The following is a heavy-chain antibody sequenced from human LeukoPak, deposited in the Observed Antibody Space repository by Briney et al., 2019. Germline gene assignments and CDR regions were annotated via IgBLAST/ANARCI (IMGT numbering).Heavy chain of an antibody. V-gene: IGHV3-43*01. D-gene: IGHD2-2*01. CDR3: AKDITGTSTSHMDV. J-gene: IGHJ6*03. CDR2: ISWDASST. CDR1: GFTFDHYM. Sequence: GGSLRLSCATSGFTFDHYMMHWVRQPPGKGLEWVSLISWDASSTYYADSVKGRFTFSRDNSKNSLYLQMNSLRTEDTALYYCAKDITGTSTSHMDVWGKGTSVIVSS.